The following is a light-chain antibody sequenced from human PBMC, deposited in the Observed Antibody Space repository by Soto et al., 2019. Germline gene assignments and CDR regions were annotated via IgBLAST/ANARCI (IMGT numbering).Light chain of an antibody. CDR2: GVS. CDR1: SSDVGAYNY. V-gene: IGLV2-11*01. Sequence: QSALAQPRSVSGSPGQLVTISCTGTSSDVGAYNYVSWYQQRPGKAPKLIIYGVSRRPSGVPDRFSGSKSGNTASLTVSGLQAEDEADYYCCSYAGTYTFYVFGSGTKVTVL. J-gene: IGLJ1*01. CDR3: CSYAGTYTFYV.